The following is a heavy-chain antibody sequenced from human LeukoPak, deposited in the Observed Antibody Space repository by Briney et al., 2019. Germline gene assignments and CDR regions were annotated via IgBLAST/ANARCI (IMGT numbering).Heavy chain of an antibody. J-gene: IGHJ5*01. CDR3: AGLDYGDSQWFDC. CDR1: GYTFTSYD. CDR2: MNPNSGNT. D-gene: IGHD4-17*01. Sequence: ASVKVSCKASGYTFTSYDINWVRQAPGQGLEWMGWMNPNSGNTGYAQKFQGRVTMTRNTSINTAYMELSSLRSEDTAVYYCAGLDYGDSQWFDCWGQGTLVTVSS. V-gene: IGHV1-8*01.